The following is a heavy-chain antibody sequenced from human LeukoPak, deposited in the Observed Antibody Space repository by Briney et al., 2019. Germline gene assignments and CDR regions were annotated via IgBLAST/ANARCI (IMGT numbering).Heavy chain of an antibody. V-gene: IGHV1-18*01. J-gene: IGHJ4*02. CDR2: INAYNGNP. Sequence: GASVKVSCKASAYTFPTFDVSWVRQAPGQGLEWVGWINAYNGNPYYVQKFEGRVSMTTDTSTSTGYLELTGLRSDDTAVYYCATLPWDASYGWGQGTLVTVSS. D-gene: IGHD1-26*01. CDR3: ATLPWDASYG. CDR1: AYTFPTFD.